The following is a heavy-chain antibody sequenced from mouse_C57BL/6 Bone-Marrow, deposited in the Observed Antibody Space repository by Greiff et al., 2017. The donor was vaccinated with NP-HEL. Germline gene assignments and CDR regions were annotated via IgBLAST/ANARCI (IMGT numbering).Heavy chain of an antibody. CDR3: VSSYGRGFAY. Sequence: EVKLMESGGGLVQPKGSLKLSCAASGFSFNTYAMNWVRQAPGKGLEWVARIRSKSNNYATYYADSVKDRFTISRDDSESMLYLQMNNLKTEDTAMYYCVSSYGRGFAYWGQGTLVTVSA. CDR1: GFSFNTYA. CDR2: IRSKSNNYAT. V-gene: IGHV10-1*01. D-gene: IGHD2-12*01. J-gene: IGHJ3*01.